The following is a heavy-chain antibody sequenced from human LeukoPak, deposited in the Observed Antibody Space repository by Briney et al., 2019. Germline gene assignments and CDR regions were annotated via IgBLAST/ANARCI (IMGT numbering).Heavy chain of an antibody. D-gene: IGHD2-2*01. J-gene: IGHJ6*03. Sequence: SETLSLTCVVSGGSMRSSSYYWGWIRQSPGGGLEYIGSSYYIGNTFYSPSLQSRVTISLDTSKNQFSLKLTSVTAADTAVYYCARGRTGYQLLPTKKDYSYYYVDVWDKGTTVTVSS. CDR2: SYYIGNT. V-gene: IGHV4-39*07. CDR1: GGSMRSSSYY. CDR3: ARGRTGYQLLPTKKDYSYYYVDV.